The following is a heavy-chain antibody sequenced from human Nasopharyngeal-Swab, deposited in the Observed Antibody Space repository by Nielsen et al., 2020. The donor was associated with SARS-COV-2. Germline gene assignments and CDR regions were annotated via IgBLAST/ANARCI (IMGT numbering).Heavy chain of an antibody. CDR2: TNHSGST. D-gene: IGHD6-19*01. CDR1: GGSISSYY. Sequence: SETLSLTCTVSGGSISSYYWSWIRQPPGKGLEWIGETNHSGSTNYNPSLKSRVTISVDTSKNQFSLKLSSVTAADTAVYYCARGPNSSGWYGNWYFDLWGRGTLVTVSS. CDR3: ARGPNSSGWYGNWYFDL. V-gene: IGHV4-34*01. J-gene: IGHJ2*01.